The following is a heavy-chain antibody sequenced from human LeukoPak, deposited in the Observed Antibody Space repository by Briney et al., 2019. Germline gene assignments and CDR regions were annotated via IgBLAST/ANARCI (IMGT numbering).Heavy chain of an antibody. V-gene: IGHV4-34*01. CDR3: ARGRGDYGDLVYYFDY. D-gene: IGHD4-17*01. Sequence: SETLSLTCAVYGGSFSSYYWSWIRQPPGKGLEWIGEINHSGSTYYNPSLKSRVTISVDTSKNQFSLKLSSVTAADTAVYYCARGRGDYGDLVYYFDYWGQGTLVTVSS. CDR1: GGSFSSYY. CDR2: INHSGST. J-gene: IGHJ4*02.